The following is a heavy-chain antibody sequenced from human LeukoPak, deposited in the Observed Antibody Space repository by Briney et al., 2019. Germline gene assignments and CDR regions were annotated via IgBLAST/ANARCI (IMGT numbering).Heavy chain of an antibody. J-gene: IGHJ4*02. D-gene: IGHD2-21*01. CDR3: ARASSYCGGDCYSSDY. Sequence: SVKVSCKASGGTFSSYAISWVRQAPGQGLEWMGGIIPIFGTANYAQKFQGRVTITADESTSTAYMELSSLRSEDTAVYYCARASSYCGGDCYSSDYWGQGTLVTVSS. CDR1: GGTFSSYA. V-gene: IGHV1-69*13. CDR2: IIPIFGTA.